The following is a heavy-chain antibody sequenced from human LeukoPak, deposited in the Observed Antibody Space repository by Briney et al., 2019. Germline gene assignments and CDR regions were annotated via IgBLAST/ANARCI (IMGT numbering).Heavy chain of an antibody. CDR2: ISSSSYI. V-gene: IGHV3-21*01. J-gene: IGHJ6*03. CDR1: GFTFSSYS. Sequence: GGSLRLSCAASGFTFSSYSMNWVRQAPGKGLEWVSSISSSSYIYYADSVKGRFTISRDNAKNSLYLQMNSLRAEDTAVYYCASLSIAARPDMDAWGKGTTVTVSS. D-gene: IGHD6-6*01. CDR3: ASLSIAARPDMDA.